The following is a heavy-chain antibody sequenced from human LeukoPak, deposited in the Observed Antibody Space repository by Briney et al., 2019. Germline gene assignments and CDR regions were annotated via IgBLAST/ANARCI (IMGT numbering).Heavy chain of an antibody. CDR1: GFSFRSYW. CDR3: AREYYGLMTGYYMDV. J-gene: IGHJ6*03. Sequence: PGGSLRLSCEASGFSFRSYWMHWVRQAPGMGLVCVSRISSDGRTTNYVDSVKGRFTVSRGNAKNMLYLQMNTLRADDTAVYYCAREYYGLMTGYYMDVWGKGTTVTVSS. V-gene: IGHV3-74*01. D-gene: IGHD3-9*01. CDR2: ISSDGRTT.